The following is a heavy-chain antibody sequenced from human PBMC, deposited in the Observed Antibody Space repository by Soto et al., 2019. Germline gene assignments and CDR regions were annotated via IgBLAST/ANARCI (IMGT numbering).Heavy chain of an antibody. V-gene: IGHV5-10-1*01. Sequence: PGESLKISCKGSGYSFTSYWIGWVRQMPGKGLEWMGRIDPSDSYTNYSPSFQGHVTISADKSISTAYLQWSSLKASDTAMYYCARGQWLAIDYWGQGTLVTVSS. CDR3: ARGQWLAIDY. CDR2: IDPSDSYT. J-gene: IGHJ4*02. CDR1: GYSFTSYW. D-gene: IGHD6-19*01.